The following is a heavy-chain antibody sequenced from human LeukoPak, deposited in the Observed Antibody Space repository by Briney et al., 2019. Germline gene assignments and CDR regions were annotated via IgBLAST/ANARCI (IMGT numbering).Heavy chain of an antibody. CDR3: AKCILTGYYKGYMDV. D-gene: IGHD3-9*01. CDR2: ISGSGGST. V-gene: IGHV3-23*01. J-gene: IGHJ6*03. Sequence: GGSLRLSCAASGFTFSSYAMSWVRQAPGKGLEWVSAISGSGGSTYYADSVKGRFTISRDNSKNTLYLQMNNLRAEDTAVYYCAKCILTGYYKGYMDVWGKGTTVTISS. CDR1: GFTFSSYA.